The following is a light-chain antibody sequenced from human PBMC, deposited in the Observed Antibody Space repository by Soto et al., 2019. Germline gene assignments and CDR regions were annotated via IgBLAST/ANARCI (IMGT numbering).Light chain of an antibody. J-gene: IGKJ1*01. V-gene: IGKV3-20*01. CDR3: QQYSSSPRT. CDR1: ESLSSNY. Sequence: EIVLTHSPGTLSLSPCERATLSCSASESLSSNYLAWHQQKPGQAPRLLIYGASSRATGIPDRFSGSGSGTDFTLTIGRLEPEDFAVYYCQQYSSSPRTFGQGTKVDIK. CDR2: GAS.